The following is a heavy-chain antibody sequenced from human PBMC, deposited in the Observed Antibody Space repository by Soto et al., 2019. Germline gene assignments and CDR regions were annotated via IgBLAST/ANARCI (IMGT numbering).Heavy chain of an antibody. CDR3: ARGPLIASWFDP. Sequence: GGSLRLSCAASGFTFSSYAMHWVRQAPGKGLEYVSAISSNGGSTYYANSVKGRFTISRDNSKNTLYLQMGSLRAEDMAVYYCARGPLIASWFDPWGQGTLVTVSS. CDR1: GFTFSSYA. CDR2: ISSNGGST. J-gene: IGHJ5*02. V-gene: IGHV3-64*01. D-gene: IGHD6-13*01.